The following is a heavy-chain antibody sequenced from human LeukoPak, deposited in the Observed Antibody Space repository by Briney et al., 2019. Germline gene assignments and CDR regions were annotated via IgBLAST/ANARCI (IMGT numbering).Heavy chain of an antibody. V-gene: IGHV4-4*07. Sequence: PSETLSLTCTVSDGSISSTNWCWVWLRPPPGQGWIGRIYTIGSPNYHTSLKSRVTISVDKSKNQFSLNLSSVTAADTAVYYCAREVGATMFDYWGQGTLVTVSS. D-gene: IGHD1-26*01. CDR3: AREVGATMFDY. CDR1: DGSISSTN. CDR2: IYTIGSP. J-gene: IGHJ4*02.